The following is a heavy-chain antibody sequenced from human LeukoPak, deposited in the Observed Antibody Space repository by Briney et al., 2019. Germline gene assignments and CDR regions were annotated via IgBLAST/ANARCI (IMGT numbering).Heavy chain of an antibody. CDR2: MNPNSGNT. CDR1: GYTFTSYD. D-gene: IGHD6-19*01. J-gene: IGHJ1*01. CDR3: ARVGSSGWWTYFQH. Sequence: ASVKVSCKASGYTFTSYDINWVRQATGQGLEWMGWMNPNSGNTGYAQKFQGRVTMTRNTSISTAYMELSSLRSEDTAVYYCARVGSSGWWTYFQHWGQGTLVTVSS. V-gene: IGHV1-8*01.